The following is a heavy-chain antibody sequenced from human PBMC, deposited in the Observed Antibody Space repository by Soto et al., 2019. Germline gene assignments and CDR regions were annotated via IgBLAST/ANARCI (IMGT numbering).Heavy chain of an antibody. V-gene: IGHV1-69*13. CDR1: GGTFSSYA. D-gene: IGHD6-13*01. CDR2: IIPIFGTA. Sequence: GASVKVSCKASGGTFSSYAISWVRQAPGQGLEWMGGIIPIFGTANYAQKFRGRVTITADESTSTAYMELSRLRSDDTAVYYCARDHRQQPFDYWGQGTLVTVSS. CDR3: ARDHRQQPFDY. J-gene: IGHJ4*02.